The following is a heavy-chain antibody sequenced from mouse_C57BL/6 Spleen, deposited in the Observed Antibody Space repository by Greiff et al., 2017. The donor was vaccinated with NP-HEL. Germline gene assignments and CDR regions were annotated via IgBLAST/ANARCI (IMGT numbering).Heavy chain of an antibody. CDR3: AREFDYYGSSYWYFDV. CDR1: GFTFSDYY. J-gene: IGHJ1*03. CDR2: INYDGSST. D-gene: IGHD1-1*01. V-gene: IGHV5-16*01. Sequence: EVQLVESEGGLVQPGSSMKLSCTASGFTFSDYYMAWVRQVPEKGLEWVANINYDGSSTYYLDSLKSRFIISSDNAKNILYLQMSSRKSEDTATYYCAREFDYYGSSYWYFDVWGTGTTVTVSS.